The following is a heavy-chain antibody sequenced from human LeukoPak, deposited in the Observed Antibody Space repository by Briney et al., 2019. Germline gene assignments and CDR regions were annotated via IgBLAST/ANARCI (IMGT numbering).Heavy chain of an antibody. CDR2: INHSGST. CDR1: GGSFSGYY. J-gene: IGHJ4*02. D-gene: IGHD5-24*01. Sequence: SETLSLTCAVYGGSFSGYYWSWIRQPPGKGLEWIGEINHSGSTNYNPSLKSRVTISVDTSKNQFSLKLSSVTAADTAVYYCARQGSRDGYLYFDYWGQGTLVTVSS. V-gene: IGHV4-34*01. CDR3: ARQGSRDGYLYFDY.